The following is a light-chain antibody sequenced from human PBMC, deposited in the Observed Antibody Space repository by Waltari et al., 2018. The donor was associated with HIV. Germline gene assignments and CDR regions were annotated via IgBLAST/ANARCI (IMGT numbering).Light chain of an antibody. CDR2: QDV. Sequence: SYELTQPQSVSVSPGQTARITCSGDALPKQYAYWYQQKPGQAPVLIIYQDVKRPSGIPERFSGSSSGTTLTLTISGVQAEDEADYYCQSADSSGSYVIFGGGTKLTVL. CDR1: ALPKQY. CDR3: QSADSSGSYVI. J-gene: IGLJ2*01. V-gene: IGLV3-25*03.